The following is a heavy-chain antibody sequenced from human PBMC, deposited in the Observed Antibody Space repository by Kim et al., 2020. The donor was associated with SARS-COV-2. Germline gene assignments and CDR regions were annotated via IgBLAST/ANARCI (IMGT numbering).Heavy chain of an antibody. CDR3: ARDHQAAAPNFLDY. D-gene: IGHD6-13*01. Sequence: GGSLRLSCAASGFTFSSYAMHWVRQAPGKGLEWVAVISYDGSNKYYADSVKGRFTISRDNSKNTLYLQMNSLRAEDTAVYYCARDHQAAAPNFLDYWGQGTLVTVSS. CDR1: GFTFSSYA. V-gene: IGHV3-30*04. J-gene: IGHJ4*02. CDR2: ISYDGSNK.